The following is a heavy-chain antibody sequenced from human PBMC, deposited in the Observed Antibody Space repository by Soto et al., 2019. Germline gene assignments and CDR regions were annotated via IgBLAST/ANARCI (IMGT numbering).Heavy chain of an antibody. D-gene: IGHD6-19*01. Sequence: ASVKVSCKASGFTFTSSAVQWVRQARGQRLEWIGWIVVGSGNTNYAQKFQERVTITRDMSTSTAYMELSSLRSEDTAVYYCTADRGYSSGWYRDYYYYGMDVWGQGTTVTVPS. CDR1: GFTFTSSA. J-gene: IGHJ6*02. V-gene: IGHV1-58*01. CDR3: TADRGYSSGWYRDYYYYGMDV. CDR2: IVVGSGNT.